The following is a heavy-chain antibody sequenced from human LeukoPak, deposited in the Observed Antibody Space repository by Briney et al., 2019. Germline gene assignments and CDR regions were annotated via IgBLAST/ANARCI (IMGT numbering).Heavy chain of an antibody. D-gene: IGHD1-7*01. V-gene: IGHV4-59*01. J-gene: IGHJ6*02. CDR1: GGSISSYY. CDR2: IYYSGST. CDR3: ARDNWNYGSSMDV. Sequence: SETLSLTCTVSGGSISSYYWSWIRQPPGRGLEWVGYIYYSGSTNYNPSLKSRVTISVDTSKNQFSLKLSSVTAADTAVYYCARDNWNYGSSMDVWGQGTTVTVSS.